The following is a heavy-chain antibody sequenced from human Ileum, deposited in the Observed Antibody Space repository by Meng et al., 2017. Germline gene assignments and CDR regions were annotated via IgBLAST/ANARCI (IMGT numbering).Heavy chain of an antibody. CDR2: INRGGNT. CDR3: VRAWSSSWSFLDF. Sequence: QVQTLQWGAGLLKPSATLSLTCAVSGGSFSGYYWTWIRQSPGKGLEWIGEINRGGNTNYNPSLKSRITMSVDTSKNQFFLNLTSVTPADTAVYYCVRAWSSSWSFLDFWGQGGLVTVSS. V-gene: IGHV4-34*01. D-gene: IGHD6-13*01. CDR1: GGSFSGYY. J-gene: IGHJ4*02.